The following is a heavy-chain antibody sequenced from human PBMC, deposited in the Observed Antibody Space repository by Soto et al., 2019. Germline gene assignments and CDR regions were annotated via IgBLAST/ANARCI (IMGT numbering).Heavy chain of an antibody. D-gene: IGHD3-3*01. CDR3: ARNSITIFGVAKRRFDP. CDR1: GGSFSGYY. Sequence: PSESLSLTCAVYGGSFSGYYWSWIRQPPGKGLEWIGEINHSGSTNYNPSLKSRVTISVDTSKNQFSLKLSSVTAADTAVYYCARNSITIFGVAKRRFDPWGQGTLVTVSS. V-gene: IGHV4-34*01. CDR2: INHSGST. J-gene: IGHJ5*02.